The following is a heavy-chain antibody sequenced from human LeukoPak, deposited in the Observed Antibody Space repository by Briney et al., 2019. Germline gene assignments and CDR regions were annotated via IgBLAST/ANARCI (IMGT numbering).Heavy chain of an antibody. CDR3: ARALEGYYDSGRLPNWFDP. Sequence: SETLSLTCAVYGGSFSGYYWSWIRQPPGKGLEWIGEINHSGSTNYNPSLKSRVTISVDTSKNQFSLKLSSVTAADTAVYYCARALEGYYDSGRLPNWFDPWGQGTLVTVSS. D-gene: IGHD3-22*01. CDR1: GGSFSGYY. J-gene: IGHJ5*02. CDR2: INHSGST. V-gene: IGHV4-34*01.